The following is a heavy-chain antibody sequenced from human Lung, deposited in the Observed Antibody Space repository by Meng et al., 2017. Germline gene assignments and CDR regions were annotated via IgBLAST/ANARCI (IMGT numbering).Heavy chain of an antibody. V-gene: IGHV4-34*01. D-gene: IGHD4-11*01. CDR3: ARGPTTMAHDFDY. CDR1: GGSFGDYY. CDR2: INHSGST. Sequence: ARLFKHSGPPPPSCVVSGGSFGDYYWSWIRQPPGKGLEWIGEINHSGSTNYNPSLESRATISVDTSQNNLSLKLSSVAAADSAVYYCARGPTTMAHDFDYWGQGTLVTVSS. J-gene: IGHJ4*02.